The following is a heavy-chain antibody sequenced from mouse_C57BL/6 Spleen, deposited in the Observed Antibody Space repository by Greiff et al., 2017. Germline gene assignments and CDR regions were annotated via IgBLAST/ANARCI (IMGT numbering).Heavy chain of an antibody. CDR2: INPNNGGT. CDR1: GYTFTDYY. D-gene: IGHD2-1*01. J-gene: IGHJ2*01. V-gene: IGHV1-26*01. Sequence: VQLQQSGPELVKPGASVKISCKASGYTFTDYYMNWVKQSHGKSLEWIGDINPNNGGTSYTQKFKGKATLTVDKSSSTAYMELRSLTSENSAVYDCARSGYGNYYSDYWGQGTTLTVSS. CDR3: ARSGYGNYYSDY.